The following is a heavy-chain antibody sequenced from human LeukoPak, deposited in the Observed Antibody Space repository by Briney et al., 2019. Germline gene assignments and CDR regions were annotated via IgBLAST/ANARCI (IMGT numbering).Heavy chain of an antibody. CDR1: GGSFSGYY. V-gene: IGHV4-34*01. Sequence: SETLSLTCAVYGGSFSGYYWSWIRQPPGKGLEWIGEINHSGSTNYNPSLKSRVTISVDTSKNQFSLKLSSVTAADTAVYYCARVINYYGSGRPFDYWGQGTLVTVSS. D-gene: IGHD3-10*01. J-gene: IGHJ4*02. CDR2: INHSGST. CDR3: ARVINYYGSGRPFDY.